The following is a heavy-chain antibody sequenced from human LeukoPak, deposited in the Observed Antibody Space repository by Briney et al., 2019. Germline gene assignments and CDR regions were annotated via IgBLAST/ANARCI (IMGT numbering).Heavy chain of an antibody. D-gene: IGHD2-21*01. J-gene: IGHJ4*02. CDR2: IYNSGST. Sequence: SETLSLTCTVSGGSISFYYWSWIRQPPGKGLEWIGYIYNSGSTNYNPSLKSRVTISVDTSKNQFSLKLSSVTAADTAVYYCASVQGAYLQSDYWGQGTLVTVSS. CDR3: ASVQGAYLQSDY. V-gene: IGHV4-59*12. CDR1: GGSISFYY.